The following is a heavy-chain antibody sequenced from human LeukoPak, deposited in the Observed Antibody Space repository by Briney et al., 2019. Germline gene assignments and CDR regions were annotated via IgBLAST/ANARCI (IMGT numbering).Heavy chain of an antibody. V-gene: IGHV5-51*01. CDR3: ARRRGGRDGYNYWFDP. Sequence: GESPKISCEGSGYSFTNYWIGWVRQMPGKGLEWMGIIYPGDSDTRYSPSFQGQVTISADKSISTAYLQWSSLKASDTAMYYCARRRGGRDGYNYWFDPWGQGTLVTVSS. CDR2: IYPGDSDT. D-gene: IGHD5-24*01. J-gene: IGHJ5*02. CDR1: GYSFTNYW.